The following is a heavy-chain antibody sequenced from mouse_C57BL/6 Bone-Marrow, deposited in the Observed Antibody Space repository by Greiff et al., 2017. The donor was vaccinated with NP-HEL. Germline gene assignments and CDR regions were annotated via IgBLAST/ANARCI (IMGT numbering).Heavy chain of an antibody. CDR1: GYAFSSSW. CDR3: ARVITTADY. CDR2: IYPGDGDT. Sequence: QVQLQQSGPELVKPGASVKISCKASGYAFSSSWMNWVKQRPGKGLEWIGRIYPGDGDTNYNGKFKGKATLTADKSSSTAYMQLSSLTSEDSAVYFCARVITTADYWGQGTTLTVSS. J-gene: IGHJ2*01. D-gene: IGHD1-1*01. V-gene: IGHV1-82*01.